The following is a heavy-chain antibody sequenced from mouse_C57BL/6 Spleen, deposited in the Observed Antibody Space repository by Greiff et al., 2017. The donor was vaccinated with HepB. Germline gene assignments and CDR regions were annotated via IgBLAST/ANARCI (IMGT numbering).Heavy chain of an antibody. CDR2: INPNNGGT. D-gene: IGHD1-1*01. CDR1: GYTFTDYN. CDR3: ARGGTTVVAGGYFDV. V-gene: IGHV1-18*01. Sequence: EVQLQQSGPELVKPGASVKIPCKASGYTFTDYNMDWVKQSHGKSLEWIGDINPNNGGTIYNEKFKGKATLTVDKSSSTAYMALRSLTSEDTAVYSFARGGTTVVAGGYFDVWGTGTTVTVSS. J-gene: IGHJ1*03.